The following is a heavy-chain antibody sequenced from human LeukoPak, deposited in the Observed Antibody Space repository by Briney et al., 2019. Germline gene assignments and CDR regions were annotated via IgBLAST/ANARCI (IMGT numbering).Heavy chain of an antibody. V-gene: IGHV3-7*01. CDR3: ARENYDTWDY. CDR2: IKQDGSQK. CDR1: GFTFSDYW. J-gene: IGHJ4*02. D-gene: IGHD3-9*01. Sequence: PGGSLRLSCAASGFTFSDYWMDWVRQAPGKGLEWVANIKQDGSQKNYLDSVRGRFTISRDNAKNSLYLQMNSLRAEDTAVYYCARENYDTWDYWGQGTLVTVSS.